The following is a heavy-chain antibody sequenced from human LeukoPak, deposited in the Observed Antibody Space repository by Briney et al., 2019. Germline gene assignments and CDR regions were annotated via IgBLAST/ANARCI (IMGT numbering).Heavy chain of an antibody. CDR1: GGSISSYY. Sequence: SETLSLTCTVSGGSISSYYWSWIRQPAGKGLEWIGRIYTSGSTNYNPSLKSRVTISSDTSKNQFSLELRSVTAADTAVYYCARERHYAQFDYWGQGTLVNVSS. CDR3: ARERHYAQFDY. V-gene: IGHV4-4*07. CDR2: IYTSGST. D-gene: IGHD3-16*01. J-gene: IGHJ4*02.